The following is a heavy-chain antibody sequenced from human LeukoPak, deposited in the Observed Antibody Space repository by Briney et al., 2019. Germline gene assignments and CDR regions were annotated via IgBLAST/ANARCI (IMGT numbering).Heavy chain of an antibody. CDR2: IYYSGST. J-gene: IGHJ4*02. CDR3: ARHRGYSYGPLDY. V-gene: IGHV4-39*01. CDR1: GGSLSSSTHY. D-gene: IGHD5-18*01. Sequence: SETLSLTCKVSGGSLSSSTHYWVWIRQPPGKGLEWIGSIYYSGSTYYNPSLKSRVTISLDTSKNQFSLKLSSVTAADTAVYYCARHRGYSYGPLDYWGQGTLVTVSS.